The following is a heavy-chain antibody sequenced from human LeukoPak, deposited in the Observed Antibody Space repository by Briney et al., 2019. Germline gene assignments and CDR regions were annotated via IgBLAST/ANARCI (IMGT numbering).Heavy chain of an antibody. CDR3: TTDSTVVVAATHLYYYYYMDV. D-gene: IGHD2-15*01. J-gene: IGHJ6*03. CDR2: IKSKTDGGTT. Sequence: GGSLRLSCAASGFTFSNAWMSWVRQAPGKGLEWVGRIKSKTDGGTTDYAAPVKGRFTISRDDSKNTLYLQMNSLKTEDTAVYYCTTDSTVVVAATHLYYYYYMDVWGKGTTVTVSS. CDR1: GFTFSNAW. V-gene: IGHV3-15*01.